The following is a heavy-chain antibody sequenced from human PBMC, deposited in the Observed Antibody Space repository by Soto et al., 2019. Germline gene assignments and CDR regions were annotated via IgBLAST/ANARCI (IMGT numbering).Heavy chain of an antibody. CDR1: GFTFSSYA. D-gene: IGHD3-10*01. CDR3: AKLDGSGTFYYYYGMDV. V-gene: IGHV3-23*01. J-gene: IGHJ6*02. CDR2: ISGSGGST. Sequence: PGGSLRRSCAASGFTFSSYAMSWVRQAPGKGLEWVSAISGSGGSTYYADSVKGRFTISRDNSKNTLYLQMNSLRAEDTAVYYCAKLDGSGTFYYYYGMDVWGQGTTVTVSS.